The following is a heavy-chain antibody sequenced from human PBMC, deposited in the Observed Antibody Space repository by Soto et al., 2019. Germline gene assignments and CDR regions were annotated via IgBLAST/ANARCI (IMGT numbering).Heavy chain of an antibody. CDR2: IIPILGTA. J-gene: IGHJ6*02. D-gene: IGHD2-15*01. CDR1: GGTFSSYA. CDR3: ARERGIVVVVAATFHYYGMDV. V-gene: IGHV1-69*11. Sequence: QVQLVQSGAEVKKPGSSVKVSCKASGGTFSSYAISWVRQAPGQGLEWMGGIIPILGTANYAQKFQGRVTITADESTSTAYMELSSLRSEDTAVYYCARERGIVVVVAATFHYYGMDVWGQGTTVTVSS.